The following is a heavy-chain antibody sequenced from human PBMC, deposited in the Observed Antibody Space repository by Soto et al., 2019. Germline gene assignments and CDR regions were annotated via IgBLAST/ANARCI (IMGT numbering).Heavy chain of an antibody. J-gene: IGHJ5*02. CDR3: ARALPTNYDFWSGYYPVGWFDP. D-gene: IGHD3-3*01. Sequence: QVQLQQWGAGLLKPSETLSLTCAVYGGSFSGYYWSWIRQPPGKGLEWIGEINHSASTNYNPSLKSRVTISAAPSKNQFSLRLSPVTAADTAVYSCARALPTNYDFWSGYYPVGWFDPWGQGPLVTVSS. V-gene: IGHV4-34*01. CDR1: GGSFSGYY. CDR2: INHSAST.